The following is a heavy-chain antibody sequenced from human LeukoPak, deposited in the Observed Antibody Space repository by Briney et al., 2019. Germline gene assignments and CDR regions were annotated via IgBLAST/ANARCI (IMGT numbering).Heavy chain of an antibody. J-gene: IGHJ5*02. Sequence: ASVKVSCKASGGTFSSYAINWVRQATGQGLEWMGWMNPNSGNTGYAQKFQGRVTMTRNTSISTAYMELSSLRSEDTAVYYCARGEYQLLGDNWFDPWGQGTLVTVSS. CDR3: ARGEYQLLGDNWFDP. V-gene: IGHV1-8*02. D-gene: IGHD2-2*01. CDR2: MNPNSGNT. CDR1: GGTFSSYA.